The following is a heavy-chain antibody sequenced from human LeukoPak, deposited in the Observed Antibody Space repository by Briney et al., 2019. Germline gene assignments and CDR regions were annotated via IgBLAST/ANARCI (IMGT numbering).Heavy chain of an antibody. D-gene: IGHD6-13*01. CDR3: ARATISIAAAGMENWFDP. J-gene: IGHJ5*02. CDR2: IIPIFGTA. CDR1: GGTFSSYA. V-gene: IGHV1-69*06. Sequence: SVKVSCKASGGTFSSYAISWVRQAPGQGLEWMGGIIPIFGTANYAQKFQGRVTITADKSTSTAYMELSSLRSEDTAVYYCARATISIAAAGMENWFDPWGQGTLVTVSS.